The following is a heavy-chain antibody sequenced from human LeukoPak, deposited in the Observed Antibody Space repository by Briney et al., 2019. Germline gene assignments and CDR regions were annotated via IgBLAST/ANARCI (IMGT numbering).Heavy chain of an antibody. CDR2: ISYDGSDK. V-gene: IGHV3-30-3*01. J-gene: IGHJ4*02. Sequence: GRSLRLSCAASGFSFSSYAMHWIRQAPGKGLEWVAVISYDGSDKYYADSVKGRFTISRDNSKNTLHLRMNSLRAEDTAVYYCARGDLYYDSSDYYPYYFDYWGQGALVTVSS. CDR3: ARGDLYYDSSDYYPYYFDY. D-gene: IGHD3-22*01. CDR1: GFSFSSYA.